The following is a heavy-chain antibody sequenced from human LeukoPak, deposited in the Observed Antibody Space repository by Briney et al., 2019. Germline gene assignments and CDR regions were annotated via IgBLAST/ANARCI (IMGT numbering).Heavy chain of an antibody. J-gene: IGHJ4*02. V-gene: IGHV3-23*01. D-gene: IGHD3-3*01. Sequence: GGSLRLSCAASGFTFSSYAMSWVRQAPGKGLEWGSAISGSGGSTYYADSVKGRFTISRDNSKNTLYLQMNSLRAEDTAVYYCAKVGTLYYDFWSGYSYYFDYWGQGTLVTVSS. CDR3: AKVGTLYYDFWSGYSYYFDY. CDR2: ISGSGGST. CDR1: GFTFSSYA.